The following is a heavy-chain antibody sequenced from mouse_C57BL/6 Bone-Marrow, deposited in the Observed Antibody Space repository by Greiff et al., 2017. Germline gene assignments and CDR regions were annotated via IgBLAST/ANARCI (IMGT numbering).Heavy chain of an antibody. Sequence: QVQLQQSGAELVKPGASVKISCKASGYAFSSYWMNWVKQRPGKGLEWIGQIYPGDGDTNYNGKFKGKATLTAAKSSSTAYRQLSSLTYEASAVYFCERRNYYGSSYGFAYWGQGTLVTVST. D-gene: IGHD1-1*01. V-gene: IGHV1-80*01. J-gene: IGHJ3*01. CDR3: ERRNYYGSSYGFAY. CDR1: GYAFSSYW. CDR2: IYPGDGDT.